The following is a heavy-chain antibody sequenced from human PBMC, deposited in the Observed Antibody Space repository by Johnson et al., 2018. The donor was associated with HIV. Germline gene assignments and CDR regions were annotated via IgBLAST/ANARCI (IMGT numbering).Heavy chain of an antibody. CDR2: IQYDGSDK. D-gene: IGHD3-10*01. CDR1: GLNFSDYS. CDR3: ARGPITRGTPVAFDI. Sequence: QVQLVESGGGVVQPGTSMRLSCVVSGLNFSDYSMHWVRQTPGKGLEWVTFIQYDGSDKSYADSVKGRFTVSRDNSKNSLYLQMNSLRAEDTAVYNCARGPITRGTPVAFDIWGQGTMVTVSS. J-gene: IGHJ3*02. V-gene: IGHV3-30*04.